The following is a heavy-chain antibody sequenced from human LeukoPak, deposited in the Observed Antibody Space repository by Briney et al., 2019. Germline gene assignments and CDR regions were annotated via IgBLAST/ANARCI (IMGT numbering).Heavy chain of an antibody. V-gene: IGHV3-30-3*02. CDR1: GFTFSSYA. CDR2: ISYDGSNK. J-gene: IGHJ4*02. CDR3: ANEIRPNDY. D-gene: IGHD4-17*01. Sequence: GGSLRLSCAASGFTFSSYAMHWVRQAPGKGLEWVAVISYDGSNKYYADAVKGRFTISRDNSKNTVYLQMNSLRAEDTAVYYCANEIRPNDYWGQGTLVTVSS.